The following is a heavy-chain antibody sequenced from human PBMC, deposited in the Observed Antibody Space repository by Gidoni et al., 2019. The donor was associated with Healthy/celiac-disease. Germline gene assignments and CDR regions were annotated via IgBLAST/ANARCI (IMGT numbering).Heavy chain of an antibody. Sequence: EVQLLVSGGGLVQPGGSLRLTCAASGFTSSSYAISWFRQAPGKGLEWGSAMSGSGGSTYYADTVKCRFTISGDNSEDTLYLQMNSLRAEDTAVYYCTKGDACSSTSCYSCLPCNMDVWGKGTTVTVSS. D-gene: IGHD2-2*01. CDR2: MSGSGGST. V-gene: IGHV3-23*01. J-gene: IGHJ6*03. CDR3: TKGDACSSTSCYSCLPCNMDV. CDR1: GFTSSSYA.